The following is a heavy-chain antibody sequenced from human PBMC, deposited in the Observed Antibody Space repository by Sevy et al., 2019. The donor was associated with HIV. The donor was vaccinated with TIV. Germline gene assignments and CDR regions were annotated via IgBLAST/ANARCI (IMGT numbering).Heavy chain of an antibody. CDR2: LNGDGSDM. Sequence: GGSLRLSCAASGFTFSNYYMNWVRQGPGKGLVWVARLNGDGSDMNYADSVRGRFTISRDNTKNTLYLQISSLRGEDTAVYYCFVRIRDSSEIDYWRQGTLVTVSS. V-gene: IGHV3-74*01. CDR1: GFTFSNYY. CDR3: FVRIRDSSEIDY. J-gene: IGHJ4*02. D-gene: IGHD6-6*01.